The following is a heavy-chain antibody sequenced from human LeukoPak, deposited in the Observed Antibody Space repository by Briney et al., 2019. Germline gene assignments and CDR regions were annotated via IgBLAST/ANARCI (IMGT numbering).Heavy chain of an antibody. Sequence: GGSLRLSCTTSGFTFGDYGFNWVRQAPGKGLEWVGFIRSKAHDWTPQYAASVQGRFTISRDDSKGIAYLQMNSLKTEDTAVYYCTRAGGYDNSLDYWGQGTPVTVSS. V-gene: IGHV3-49*04. CDR3: TRAGGYDNSLDY. CDR1: GFTFGDYG. J-gene: IGHJ4*02. CDR2: IRSKAHDWTP. D-gene: IGHD5-12*01.